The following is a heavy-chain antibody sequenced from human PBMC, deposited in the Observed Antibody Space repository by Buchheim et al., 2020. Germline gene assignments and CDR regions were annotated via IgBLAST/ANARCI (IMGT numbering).Heavy chain of an antibody. CDR1: GFTFSSYS. J-gene: IGHJ4*02. CDR2: ISSSSSTI. Sequence: EVQLVESGGGLVQPGGSLRLSCAASGFTFSSYSMNWVRQAPGKGLEWVSYISSSSSTIYYADSVKGRFTISRDNAKNSLYLQMNSLRAEDTAVYYCTRDRRIAAAGLIFYWGQGTL. CDR3: TRDRRIAAAGLIFY. V-gene: IGHV3-48*04. D-gene: IGHD6-13*01.